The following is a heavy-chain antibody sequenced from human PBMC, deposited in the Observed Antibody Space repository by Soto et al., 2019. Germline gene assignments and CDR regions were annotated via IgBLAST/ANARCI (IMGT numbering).Heavy chain of an antibody. CDR2: ISNTGDST. J-gene: IGHJ4*02. V-gene: IGHV3-23*01. D-gene: IGHD1-26*01. Sequence: GGSLRLSCEASGFIFSDFGMHWVRQAPGKGLEWASSISNTGDSTYYANSVKGRFIISRDDSMNTLSLQMSSLRAEDAAVYYCAKSGSHSYFDSWGQGTLVTVSS. CDR3: AKSGSHSYFDS. CDR1: GFIFSDFG.